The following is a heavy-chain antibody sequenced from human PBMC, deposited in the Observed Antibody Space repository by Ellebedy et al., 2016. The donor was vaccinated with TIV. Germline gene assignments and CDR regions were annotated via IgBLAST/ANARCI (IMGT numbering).Heavy chain of an antibody. V-gene: IGHV1-2*02. D-gene: IGHD2-21*01. CDR3: ARRPFGGDPPFNP. CDR1: GYTFHSYL. J-gene: IGHJ5*02. Sequence: ASVKVSXXASGYTFHSYLITWVRQAPGQGLEWMGWIDPNSGATKSTQKFQGRVTMTRDTSINTAYMELSRLRSGDTAVYYCARRPFGGDPPFNPWGQGTLVTVSS. CDR2: IDPNSGAT.